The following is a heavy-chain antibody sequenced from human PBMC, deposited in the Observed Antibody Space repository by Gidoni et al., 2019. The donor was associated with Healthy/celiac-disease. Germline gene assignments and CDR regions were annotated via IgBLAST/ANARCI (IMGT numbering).Heavy chain of an antibody. CDR3: ARGAAAPPYLYYGMDV. CDR2: IYTSGST. J-gene: IGHJ6*02. CDR1: GGAIRSGTYY. V-gene: IGHV4-61*02. Sequence: QVQLQESGPGLVKPSQTLSLTCTGPGGAIRSGTYYWSWIRQPAGKGLEWIGRIYTSGSTNYNPSLKSRVTMSVDTSKNQFSLKLSSVTAADTAVYYCARGAAAPPYLYYGMDVWGQGTTVTVSS. D-gene: IGHD6-13*01.